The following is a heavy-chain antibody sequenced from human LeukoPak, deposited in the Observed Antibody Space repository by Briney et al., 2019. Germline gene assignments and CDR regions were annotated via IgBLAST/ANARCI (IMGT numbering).Heavy chain of an antibody. D-gene: IGHD4-23*01. CDR3: ARERGGNSPFDS. V-gene: IGHV1-2*02. CDR1: GYTFTGYY. Sequence: ASVKVSCKTSGYTFTGYYMHWVRQAPGQGLEWMGWINPNSSVTNYAQRLQGRVTMTRDTSISAAYVELRWLTSDDTAVYYCARERGGNSPFDSWGQGTLVTVSS. CDR2: INPNSSVT. J-gene: IGHJ4*02.